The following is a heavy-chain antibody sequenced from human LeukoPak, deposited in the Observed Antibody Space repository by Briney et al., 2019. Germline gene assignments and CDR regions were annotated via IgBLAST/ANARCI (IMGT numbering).Heavy chain of an antibody. CDR2: IYYSGST. J-gene: IGHJ5*02. V-gene: IGHV4-39*01. CDR1: GGSISSSSYY. Sequence: SETLSLTCTVSGGSISSSSYYWGWIRQPPGKGLEWIGSIYYSGSTYYNPSLKSRVTISVDTSKNQFSLKLSSVTAADTAVYYCARRDYDFWSGYYMWFDPWDQGTLVTVSS. D-gene: IGHD3-3*01. CDR3: ARRDYDFWSGYYMWFDP.